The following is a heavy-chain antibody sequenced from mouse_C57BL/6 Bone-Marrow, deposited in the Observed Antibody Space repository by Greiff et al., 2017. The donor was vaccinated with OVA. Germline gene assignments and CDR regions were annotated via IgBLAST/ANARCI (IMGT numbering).Heavy chain of an antibody. D-gene: IGHD2-3*01. Sequence: VQLQQPGAELVRPGSSVKLSCKASGYTFTSYWMHWVKQRPIQGLEWIGNIDPSDSETHYNQKFKDKATLTVDKSSSTAYMQLSSLTSEDSAVYYCARERWLPSYWYFDVWGTGTTVTVSS. CDR2: IDPSDSET. J-gene: IGHJ1*03. CDR1: GYTFTSYW. CDR3: ARERWLPSYWYFDV. V-gene: IGHV1-52*01.